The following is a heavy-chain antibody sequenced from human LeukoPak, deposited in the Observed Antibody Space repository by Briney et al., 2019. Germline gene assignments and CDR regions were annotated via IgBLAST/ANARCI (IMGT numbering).Heavy chain of an antibody. CDR1: GFTFSSYA. J-gene: IGHJ4*02. CDR2: ISGSGGST. Sequence: GGSLRLSCAASGFTFSSYAMSWVRQAPGKGLEWVSAISGSGGSTYYADSVKGRFTISRDNSKNTLYLQMNSLRADDTAVYYCAKDMKYYGSGSPYYLDSRGQGTLVT. D-gene: IGHD3-10*01. CDR3: AKDMKYYGSGSPYYLDS. V-gene: IGHV3-23*01.